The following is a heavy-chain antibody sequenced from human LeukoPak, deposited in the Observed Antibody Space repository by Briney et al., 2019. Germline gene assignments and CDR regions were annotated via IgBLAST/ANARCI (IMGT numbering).Heavy chain of an antibody. Sequence: PGGSLRLSCAASGFTFSTHAMSWVRQAPGRGLEWVSVISSSADSTYYADSVKGRFTISRDNSKNTLYLQMNSLRAEDTAIYYCAKGAYGSGSYYLYFFDSWGLGTPVTVSS. J-gene: IGHJ4*02. V-gene: IGHV3-23*01. CDR1: GFTFSTHA. CDR3: AKGAYGSGSYYLYFFDS. CDR2: ISSSADST. D-gene: IGHD3-10*01.